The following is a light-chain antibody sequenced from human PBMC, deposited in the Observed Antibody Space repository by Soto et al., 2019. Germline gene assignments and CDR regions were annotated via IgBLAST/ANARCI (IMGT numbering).Light chain of an antibody. V-gene: IGLV2-14*01. CDR1: SNDIGLYNY. Sequence: QSALTQPASVSGSPGQSITISCTGTSNDIGLYNYVSWYQQHPGKAPKLVIYEVTYRPSGVSDRFSGSKSDNTASLTISGLQAEDEADYYCSSYTLSSTWVFGGGTKLT. J-gene: IGLJ3*02. CDR3: SSYTLSSTWV. CDR2: EVT.